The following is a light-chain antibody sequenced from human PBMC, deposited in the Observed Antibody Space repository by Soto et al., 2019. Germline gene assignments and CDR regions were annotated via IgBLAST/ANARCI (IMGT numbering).Light chain of an antibody. Sequence: DIQMNHSPSTLSGSVGDRVTITCRASQTISSWLAWYQHKPGKAPKLLIYRASTLKSGVPSRFSGSGSGTEFTLAISSLQPDDFATYYCQHYNSYSEAFGQGTKVDIK. CDR1: QTISSW. CDR3: QHYNSYSEA. CDR2: RAS. J-gene: IGKJ1*01. V-gene: IGKV1-5*03.